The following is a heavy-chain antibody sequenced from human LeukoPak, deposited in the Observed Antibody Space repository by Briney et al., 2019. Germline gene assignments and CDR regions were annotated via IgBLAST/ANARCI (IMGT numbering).Heavy chain of an antibody. Sequence: SVKVSCKASGDTFSSHSLSWVRQAPGQGLEWMGRIISVFGTTNYAQKFQGRLTISADESSRTAYMELSSLRSEDTAVYYCARVGAYDSSGYYYPGDAFDIWGQGTMVTVSS. CDR1: GDTFSSHS. CDR3: ARVGAYDSSGYYYPGDAFDI. CDR2: IISVFGTT. V-gene: IGHV1-69*13. D-gene: IGHD3-22*01. J-gene: IGHJ3*02.